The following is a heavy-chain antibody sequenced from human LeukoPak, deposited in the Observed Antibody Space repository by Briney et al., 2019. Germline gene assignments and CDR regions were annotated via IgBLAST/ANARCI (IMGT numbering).Heavy chain of an antibody. CDR1: GFTFTNNF. CDR3: ASLYCGGDCYSQYNWFDP. D-gene: IGHD2-21*02. Sequence: GGSLRLSCAASGFTFTNNFVSWVRQVPGKGLEWVANIKQDGSETTYADSVRGRFTIFRDNAKDSVYLQMNSLRAEDSAVYYCASLYCGGDCYSQYNWFDPWGQGTLVTVSS. V-gene: IGHV3-7*01. J-gene: IGHJ5*02. CDR2: IKQDGSET.